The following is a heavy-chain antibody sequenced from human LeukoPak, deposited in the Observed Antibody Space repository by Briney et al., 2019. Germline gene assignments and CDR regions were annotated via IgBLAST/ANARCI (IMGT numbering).Heavy chain of an antibody. CDR2: INTNTGNP. D-gene: IGHD5-18*01. J-gene: IGHJ5*02. Sequence: GASVKVSCKASGYTFTSYAMNWVRQAPGQGLEWMGWINTNTGNPTYAQGFTGRFVFSLDTSVSTAYLQICSLKAEDTAVYYCARVDTAMVTDWFDPWGQGTLVTVSS. V-gene: IGHV7-4-1*01. CDR1: GYTFTSYA. CDR3: ARVDTAMVTDWFDP.